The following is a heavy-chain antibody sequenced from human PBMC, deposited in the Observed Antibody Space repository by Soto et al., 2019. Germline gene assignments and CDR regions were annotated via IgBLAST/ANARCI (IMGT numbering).Heavy chain of an antibody. CDR3: ARGGHVVVVTAALDY. D-gene: IGHD2-21*02. CDR1: GDTFTDYY. V-gene: IGHV1-46*01. CDR2: VNPSGGHT. J-gene: IGHJ4*02. Sequence: QVQLMQSGAEVKKPGASVKVSCKASGDTFTDYYIHWVRQAPGQGLEWMGTVNPSGGHTTYAQHFLGRVTMTREPSPSTLYMALTSLTSDDTAIYYCARGGHVVVVTAALDYWGQGTLVTVSS.